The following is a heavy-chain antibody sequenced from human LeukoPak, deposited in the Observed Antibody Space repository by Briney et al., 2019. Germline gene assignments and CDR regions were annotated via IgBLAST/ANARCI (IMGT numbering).Heavy chain of an antibody. CDR3: ARQAYYDFWSGPGYYYMDV. J-gene: IGHJ6*03. D-gene: IGHD3-3*01. CDR2: IHPGDSDT. V-gene: IGHV5-51*01. Sequence: GESLKISCKGSGYSFTSYWIGWVRQMPGKGLEWMGIIHPGDSDTRYSPSFQGQVTISADKSISTAYLQWSSLKASDTAMYYCARQAYYDFWSGPGYYYMDVWGKGTTVTVSS. CDR1: GYSFTSYW.